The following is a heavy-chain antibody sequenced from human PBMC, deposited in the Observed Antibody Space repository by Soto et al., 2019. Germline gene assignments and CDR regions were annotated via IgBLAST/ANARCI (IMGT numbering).Heavy chain of an antibody. V-gene: IGHV4-39*01. CDR1: GGSISSSSYY. CDR2: IYYTGTT. J-gene: IGHJ3*02. CDR3: AKPPPTTGAVDAFDI. Sequence: QVSLQESGPGLVKPSETLSLTCNVSGGSISSSSYYWVWIRQPPGKGLEWIGSIYYTGTTYYNPSLKSRVTMPVDTSKNHFSLKVRSVTAADTAVYYCAKPPPTTGAVDAFDIWGQGTVVTVSA. D-gene: IGHD4-17*01.